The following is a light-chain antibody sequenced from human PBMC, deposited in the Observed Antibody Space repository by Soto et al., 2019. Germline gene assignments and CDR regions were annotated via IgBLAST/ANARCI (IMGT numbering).Light chain of an antibody. CDR2: RAS. CDR1: QTISTS. J-gene: IGKJ1*01. V-gene: IGKV1-39*01. Sequence: DIQMTQSPSSLSASVGDRVTISCRASQTISTSLNWYQQKPGTAPRLLIYRASSVKSGVPPRFSGSGSGRDFILTISSLRPEDIATYFCQQSYNSPPWTFGQGTKVEVK. CDR3: QQSYNSPPWT.